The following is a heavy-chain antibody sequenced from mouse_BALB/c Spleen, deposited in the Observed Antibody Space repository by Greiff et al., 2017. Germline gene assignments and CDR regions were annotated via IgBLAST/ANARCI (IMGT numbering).Heavy chain of an antibody. V-gene: IGHV3-8*02. CDR2: ISYSGST. J-gene: IGHJ3*01. CDR1: GDSITSGY. D-gene: IGHD2-1*01. Sequence: EVKLEESGPSLVKPSQTLSLTCSVTGDSITSGYWNWIRKFPGNKLEYMGYISYSGSTYYNPSLKSRISITRDTSKNQYYLQLNSVTTEDTATYYCARFYYGNYRFAYWGQGTLVTVSA. CDR3: ARFYYGNYRFAY.